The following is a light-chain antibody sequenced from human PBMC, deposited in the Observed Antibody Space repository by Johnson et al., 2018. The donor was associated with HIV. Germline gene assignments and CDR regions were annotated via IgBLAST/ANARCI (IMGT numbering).Light chain of an antibody. Sequence: QSVLTQPPSVSAAPGQKVTISCSGSSSNIGNNYVSWYQQLPGTAPKLLIYENNKRPSGIPDRFSGSKSGTSATLGITGLQTGDEADYNCGTWISTGSVFGSGTKVTVL. J-gene: IGLJ1*01. V-gene: IGLV1-51*02. CDR1: SSNIGNNY. CDR2: ENN. CDR3: GTWISTGSV.